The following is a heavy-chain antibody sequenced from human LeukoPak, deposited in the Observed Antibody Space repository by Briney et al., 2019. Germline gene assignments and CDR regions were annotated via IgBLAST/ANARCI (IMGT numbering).Heavy chain of an antibody. CDR3: ARDRDYVWGSPDRAFDI. Sequence: PSETLSLTCTVSGGSISSYYWSWIRQPPGKGLEWIGYIYYSGSTNYNPSLKSRVTISVDTSKNQFSLKLSSVTAADTAVYYCARDRDYVWGSPDRAFDIWGQGTMVTVSS. J-gene: IGHJ3*02. CDR2: IYYSGST. CDR1: GGSISSYY. D-gene: IGHD3-16*01. V-gene: IGHV4-59*01.